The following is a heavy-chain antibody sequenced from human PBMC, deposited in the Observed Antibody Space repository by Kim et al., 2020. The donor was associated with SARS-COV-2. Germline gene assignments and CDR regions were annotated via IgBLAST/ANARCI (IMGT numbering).Heavy chain of an antibody. CDR2: IIPIFGTA. D-gene: IGHD4-17*01. CDR1: GGTFSSYA. J-gene: IGHJ5*02. CDR3: ARDRRATVTTIWFDP. V-gene: IGHV1-69*13. Sequence: SVKVSCKASGGTFSSYAISWVRQAPGQGLEWMGGIIPIFGTANYAQKFQGRVTITADESTSTAYMELSSLRSEDTAVYYCARDRRATVTTIWFDPWGQGTLVTVSS.